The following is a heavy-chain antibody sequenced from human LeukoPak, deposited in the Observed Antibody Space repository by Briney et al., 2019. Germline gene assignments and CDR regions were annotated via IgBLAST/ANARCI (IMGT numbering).Heavy chain of an antibody. D-gene: IGHD6-13*01. CDR2: IIPIFGTA. CDR1: GGTFSSYA. CDR3: ARGSGRAKTGYSSSWDQYYFDY. Sequence: ASVKVSFKASGGTFSSYAISWVRQAPGQGLEWVGGIIPIFGTANYAQKFQGRVTITADESTSTAYMELSSLRSEDTAVYYCARGSGRAKTGYSSSWDQYYFDYWGQGTLVTVSS. V-gene: IGHV1-69*13. J-gene: IGHJ4*02.